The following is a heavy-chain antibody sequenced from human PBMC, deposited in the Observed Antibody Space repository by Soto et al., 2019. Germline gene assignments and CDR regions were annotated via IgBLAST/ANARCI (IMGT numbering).Heavy chain of an antibody. CDR3: ARDDSSSWSHYYSGMDV. CDR1: GYTFTGYY. V-gene: IGHV1-2*02. D-gene: IGHD6-13*01. J-gene: IGHJ6*02. CDR2: INPNSGGT. Sequence: ASVKVSCKASGYTFTGYYMHWVRQAPGQGLEWMGWINPNSGGTNYAQKFQGRATMTRDTSISTAYMELSRLRSDDTAVYYCARDDSSSWSHYYSGMDVWGQGTTVPVSS.